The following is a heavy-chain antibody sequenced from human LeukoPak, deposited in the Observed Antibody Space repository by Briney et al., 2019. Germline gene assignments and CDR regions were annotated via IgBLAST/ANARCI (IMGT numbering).Heavy chain of an antibody. V-gene: IGHV5-51*01. D-gene: IGHD5-24*01. CDR2: IYPGDSDT. CDR3: ARLGVEMATEGPLDAFDI. Sequence: KSGESLKISCKGSGYSFTSYWIGWVRQMPGKGLEWMGIIYPGDSDTRYSPSFQGQVTISADKSISTAYLQWSSLKASDTAMYYCARLGVEMATEGPLDAFDIWGQGTMVTVSS. CDR1: GYSFTSYW. J-gene: IGHJ3*02.